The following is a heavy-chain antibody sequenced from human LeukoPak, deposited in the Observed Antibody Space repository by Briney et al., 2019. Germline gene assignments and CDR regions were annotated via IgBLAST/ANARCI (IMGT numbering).Heavy chain of an antibody. CDR1: GFTFSSYS. CDR2: ISSSSSYI. V-gene: IGHV3-21*01. J-gene: IGHJ4*02. Sequence: GGSLRLSSAASGFTFSSYSMNWVRQAAGKGLEWVSSISSSSSYIYYADSVKGLFTTSRDNAKNSLSLQMNSLRAEDTAVYYCGRHRSGSGTYSIAYWRQGKLVSVSS. D-gene: IGHD3-10*01. CDR3: GRHRSGSGTYSIAY.